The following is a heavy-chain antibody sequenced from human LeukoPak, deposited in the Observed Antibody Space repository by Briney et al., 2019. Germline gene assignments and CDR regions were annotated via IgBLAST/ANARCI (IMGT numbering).Heavy chain of an antibody. CDR2: IVVGSGNT. D-gene: IGHD2-15*01. CDR3: AAGYCSGGSCYPYYYYGMDV. J-gene: IGHJ6*02. Sequence: SVKVSCKASGFTFTTSAVQWVRQARGQRLEWIGWIVVGSGNTNYAQKFQERVTVIRDMSTSTAYMELSSLRSEDTAVCYCAAGYCSGGSCYPYYYYGMDVWGQGTTVTVSS. CDR1: GFTFTTSA. V-gene: IGHV1-58*01.